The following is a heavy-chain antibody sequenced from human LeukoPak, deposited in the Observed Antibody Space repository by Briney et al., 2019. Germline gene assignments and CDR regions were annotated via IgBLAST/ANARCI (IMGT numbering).Heavy chain of an antibody. Sequence: SETLSLTCAVYGGSFSAYYWTWIRQPPGKGLEWIGEINHSGSTNHNPSLKSRVTISVDTSKNQFSLKLSSVTAADTAVYYCARDPLYCSSTSCYLPFDYWGQGTLVTVSS. CDR1: GGSFSAYY. J-gene: IGHJ4*02. D-gene: IGHD2-2*01. V-gene: IGHV4-34*01. CDR2: INHSGST. CDR3: ARDPLYCSSTSCYLPFDY.